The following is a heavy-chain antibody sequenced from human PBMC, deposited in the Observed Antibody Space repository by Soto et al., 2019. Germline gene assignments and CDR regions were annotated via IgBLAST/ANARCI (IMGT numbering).Heavy chain of an antibody. CDR2: IYYSGST. V-gene: IGHV4-61*01. D-gene: IGHD3-22*01. CDR1: GGSVSSGSYY. J-gene: IGHJ4*02. CDR3: ARVMYYYDSSGPPARFYFDY. Sequence: SETLSLTCTVSGGSVSSGSYYWSWIRQPPGKGLEWIGYIYYSGSTNYNPSLKSRVTISVDTSKNQFSLKLSSVTAADTAVYYCARVMYYYDSSGPPARFYFDYWGQGTLVTV.